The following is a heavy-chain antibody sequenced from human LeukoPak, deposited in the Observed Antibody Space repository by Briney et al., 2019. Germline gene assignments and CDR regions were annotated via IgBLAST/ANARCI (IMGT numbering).Heavy chain of an antibody. J-gene: IGHJ5*02. CDR2: IIPIFGTA. Sequence: SVKVSCKASGGTFSSYAISWVRQAPGQGLEWMGGIIPIFGTANYAQKFQGRVTITADESTSTAYMELSNLRSEDTAVYYCASCLSSSWYGEEHWFDPWGQGTLVTVSS. D-gene: IGHD6-13*01. CDR1: GGTFSSYA. CDR3: ASCLSSSWYGEEHWFDP. V-gene: IGHV1-69*13.